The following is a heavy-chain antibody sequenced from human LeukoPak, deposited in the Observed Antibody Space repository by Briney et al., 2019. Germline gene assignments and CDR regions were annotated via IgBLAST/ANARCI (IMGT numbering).Heavy chain of an antibody. CDR2: INHSRST. CDR3: ARGPRGNSRYYGMDV. CDR1: GGSFSGYY. Sequence: SETLSLTCAVYGGSFSGYYWSWIRQPPGKGLEWIGEINHSRSTNYNPSLKSRVTISVDTSKNQFSLKLSSVTAADTAVYYCARGPRGNSRYYGMDVWGQGTTVTVSS. J-gene: IGHJ6*02. D-gene: IGHD1-7*01. V-gene: IGHV4-34*01.